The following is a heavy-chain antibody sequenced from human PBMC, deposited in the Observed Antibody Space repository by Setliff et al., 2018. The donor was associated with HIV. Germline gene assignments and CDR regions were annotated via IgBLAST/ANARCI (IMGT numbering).Heavy chain of an antibody. CDR3: ARGQIGYGDYDLNWFYP. J-gene: IGHJ5*02. CDR1: GFTFSSYT. D-gene: IGHD4-17*01. CDR2: ISSSYNSI. Sequence: PGGSLRLSCAISGFTFSSYTMHWVRQAPGKGLEWVSSISSSYNSIYYTDSVKGRFTISSDNAKNSLYLQMNSLRLAATAVSYCARGQIGYGDYDLNWFYPWGQGTLVTV. V-gene: IGHV3-21*01.